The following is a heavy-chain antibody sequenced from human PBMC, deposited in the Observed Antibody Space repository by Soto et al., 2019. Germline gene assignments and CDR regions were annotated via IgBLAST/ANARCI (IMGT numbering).Heavy chain of an antibody. D-gene: IGHD4-17*01. J-gene: IGHJ4*02. V-gene: IGHV3-21*01. Sequence: LSCAASGFTFSSYSMNWVRQAPGKGLEWVSSISSSSSYIYYADSVKGRFTISRDNAKNSLYLQMNSLRAEDTAVYYCARASSDYLSYFDYWGQGTLVTVSS. CDR3: ARASSDYLSYFDY. CDR1: GFTFSSYS. CDR2: ISSSSSYI.